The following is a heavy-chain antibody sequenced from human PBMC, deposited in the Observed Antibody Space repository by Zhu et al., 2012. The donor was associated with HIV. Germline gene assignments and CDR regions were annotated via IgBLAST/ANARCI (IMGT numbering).Heavy chain of an antibody. Sequence: QVQLQESGPGLVKPSETLSLTCAVSGYSISSGYYWGWIRQPPGKGLEWIGSIYHSGSTYYNPSLKSRVTISVDTSKNQFSLKLSSVTAADTAVYYCARERASGYYVTNWYFDLWGRGTLGHCSP. V-gene: IGHV4-38-2*02. CDR1: GYSISSGYY. J-gene: IGHJ2*01. CDR3: ARERASGYYVTNWYFDL. D-gene: IGHD3-22*01. CDR2: IYHSGST.